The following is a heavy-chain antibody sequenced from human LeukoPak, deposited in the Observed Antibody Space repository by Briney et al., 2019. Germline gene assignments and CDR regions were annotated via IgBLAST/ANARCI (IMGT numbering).Heavy chain of an antibody. D-gene: IGHD3-22*01. J-gene: IGHJ4*02. CDR3: ARDLGSSGYKSLDY. V-gene: IGHV3-23*01. CDR1: GFTFSSHG. Sequence: GGSLRLSCAASGFTFSSHGMSWVRQAPGKGLEGVSAISGSGGSPYYAASVKGRFTISRDNSKNTLYLQMTSLRAEDTAVYYCARDLGSSGYKSLDYWGQGTLVTVSS. CDR2: ISGSGGSP.